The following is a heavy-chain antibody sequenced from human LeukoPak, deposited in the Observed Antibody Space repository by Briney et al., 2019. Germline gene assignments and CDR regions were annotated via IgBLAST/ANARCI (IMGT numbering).Heavy chain of an antibody. D-gene: IGHD6-13*01. Sequence: SQTLSLTCTVSGGSISSSSYYWGWIRQPPGKGLEWIGSIYYSGSTYYNPSLKSRVTISVDTSKNQFSLKLSSVTAADTAVYYCARHHREQQLVQIWFDPWGQGTLVTVSS. V-gene: IGHV4-39*01. CDR3: ARHHREQQLVQIWFDP. CDR1: GGSISSSSYY. CDR2: IYYSGST. J-gene: IGHJ5*02.